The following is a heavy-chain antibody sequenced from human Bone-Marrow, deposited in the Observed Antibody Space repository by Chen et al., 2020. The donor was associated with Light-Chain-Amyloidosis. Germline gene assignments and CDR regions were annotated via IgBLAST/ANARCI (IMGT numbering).Heavy chain of an antibody. V-gene: IGHV3-23*04. J-gene: IGHJ4*02. CDR3: TRKGGYFDF. CDR2: VSGSTVST. Sequence: EVQLVESGGGLVQPGGSLRLSCATSGFNFSSFGMSWVREALGKGLEWVSTVSGSTVSTYYAGAVKGRFIISRDNSKSTLYLQMNSLRAGDTAVYFCTRKGGYFDFWGQGSLVTVSS. CDR1: GFNFSSFG. D-gene: IGHD3-10*01.